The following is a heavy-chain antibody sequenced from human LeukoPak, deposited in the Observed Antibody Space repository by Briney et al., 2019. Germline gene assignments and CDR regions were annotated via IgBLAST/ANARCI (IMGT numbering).Heavy chain of an antibody. D-gene: IGHD3-16*01. V-gene: IGHV3-23*01. Sequence: QTGGSLRLSCAASGFPFSSYAMRWVRQAPGKGLEWVSAISGSSGSTCYADSVKGRFTISRDNAKNSLYLQMNSLRAEDTALYYCVKAYGYWGQGTLVTVSS. J-gene: IGHJ4*02. CDR2: ISGSSGST. CDR1: GFPFSSYA. CDR3: VKAYGY.